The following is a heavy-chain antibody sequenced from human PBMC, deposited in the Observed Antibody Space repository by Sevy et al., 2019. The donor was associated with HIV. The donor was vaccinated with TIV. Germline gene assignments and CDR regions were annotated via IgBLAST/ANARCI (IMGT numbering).Heavy chain of an antibody. J-gene: IGHJ4*02. CDR2: INAISSNI. Sequence: GGCLRLSCAASGFTFSSYAMNWVRQAPGKGLEWVSSINAISSNIYYADSVKGRFTISRNNAENSLYLQINSVRAEDTAVYYCTRDLFSGGNAVYGYWGQGTLVTVSS. CDR1: GFTFSSYA. V-gene: IGHV3-21*01. D-gene: IGHD2-15*01. CDR3: TRDLFSGGNAVYGY.